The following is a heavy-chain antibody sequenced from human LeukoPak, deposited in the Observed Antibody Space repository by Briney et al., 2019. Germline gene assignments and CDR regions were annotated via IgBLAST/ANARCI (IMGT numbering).Heavy chain of an antibody. J-gene: IGHJ3*02. CDR2: INTDGDTT. V-gene: IGHV3-74*01. CDR3: ATERQGDPIYDILTGPAFDAFDI. D-gene: IGHD3-9*01. CDR1: GFTFSSSW. Sequence: GGSLRLSCAASGFTFSSSWMHWDRQAPGKGLMWISRINTDGDTTSYADSVKGRFTISRDNAKNTLCLQMNSLRAEDTAVYYCATERQGDPIYDILTGPAFDAFDIWGQGTMVTVSS.